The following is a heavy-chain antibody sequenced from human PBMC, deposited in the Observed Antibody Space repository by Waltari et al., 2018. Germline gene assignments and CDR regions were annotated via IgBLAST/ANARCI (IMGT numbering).Heavy chain of an antibody. CDR1: GGSISRGSYY. CDR2: IYTSGST. V-gene: IGHV4-61*02. CDR3: ARNYGSGSYLANWFDP. D-gene: IGHD3-10*01. J-gene: IGHJ5*02. Sequence: QVQLQESGPGLVKPSQTLSLTCTVSGGSISRGSYYWHWIRQPAGKGLEWIGRIYTSGSTNYNPSLKSRVTISVDTSKNQFSLKLSSVTAADTAVYYCARNYGSGSYLANWFDPWGQGTLVTVSS.